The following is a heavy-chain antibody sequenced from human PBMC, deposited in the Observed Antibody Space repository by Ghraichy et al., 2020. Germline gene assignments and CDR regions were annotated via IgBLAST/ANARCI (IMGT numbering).Heavy chain of an antibody. J-gene: IGHJ5*02. CDR2: IYYSGST. D-gene: IGHD6-6*01. Sequence: TLSLTCTVSGGSISNYYWSWIRQPPGKGLEWIGYIYYSGSTNYNPSLKSRVTISVDTSKNQFSLKLSSVTAADTTVYYCAREHSSSGDNWFDPWGQGTLVTVSS. CDR1: GGSISNYY. CDR3: AREHSSSGDNWFDP. V-gene: IGHV4-59*01.